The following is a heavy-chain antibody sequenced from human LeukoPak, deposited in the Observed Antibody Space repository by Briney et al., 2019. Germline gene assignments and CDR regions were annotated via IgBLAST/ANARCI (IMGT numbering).Heavy chain of an antibody. D-gene: IGHD2-15*01. CDR3: ARAHSADSSGGSCYYFDY. CDR2: ISSSSSYI. CDR1: GFTFSSYS. V-gene: IGHV3-21*01. J-gene: IGHJ4*02. Sequence: PGGSLRLSCADSGFTFSSYSMNWVRQAPGKGLEWVSSISSSSSYIYYADSVKGRFTISRDNAKNSLYLQMNSLRAEDTAVYYCARAHSADSSGGSCYYFDYWGQGTLVTVSS.